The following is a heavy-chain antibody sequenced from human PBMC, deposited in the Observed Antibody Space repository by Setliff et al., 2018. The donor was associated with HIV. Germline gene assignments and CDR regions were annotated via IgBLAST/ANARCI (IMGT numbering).Heavy chain of an antibody. CDR3: AVMGYCGGNSCYRTEGFDY. D-gene: IGHD2-2*01. V-gene: IGHV1-2*02. CDR2: INPNSGGT. J-gene: IGHJ4*02. CDR1: GYTFTGYY. Sequence: VKVSCKASGYTFTGYYMHWVRQAPGQGLEWMGWINPNSGGTNYAQKFQGRVTMTRDTTITTVYMELTRLRSDDTAMFYCAVMGYCGGNSCYRTEGFDYWGQGTLVTVSS.